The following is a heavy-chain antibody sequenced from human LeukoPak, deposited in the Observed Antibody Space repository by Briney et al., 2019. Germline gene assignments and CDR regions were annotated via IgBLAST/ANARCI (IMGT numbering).Heavy chain of an antibody. D-gene: IGHD2-2*01. CDR2: ISSGGTSE. CDR1: GFAFSTYA. Sequence: GGSLRLSCGASGFAFSTYAMHWVHQTPDKGLEWVAFISSGGTSENYADSVKGRFTISRDNSKNTLYLRMNNLTPEDTAVYYCAKGYRSTTSYGNWFDPWGQGTLVTVSS. V-gene: IGHV3-30*18. J-gene: IGHJ5*02. CDR3: AKGYRSTTSYGNWFDP.